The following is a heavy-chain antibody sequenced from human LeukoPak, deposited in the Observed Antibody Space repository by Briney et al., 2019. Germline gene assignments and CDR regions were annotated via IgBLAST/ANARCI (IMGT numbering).Heavy chain of an antibody. Sequence: PGGALRLSCAASGFTFSSYSMNWIRQAPGKGLEWVSYISSSGSTIYYADSVKGRFTISRDNAKNSLYLQMNSLRAEDTAVYYCARDRTGRYYYYYYMDVWGKGTTVTVSS. CDR3: ARDRTGRYYYYYYMDV. V-gene: IGHV3-48*04. CDR2: ISSSGSTI. J-gene: IGHJ6*03. CDR1: GFTFSSYS. D-gene: IGHD4-17*01.